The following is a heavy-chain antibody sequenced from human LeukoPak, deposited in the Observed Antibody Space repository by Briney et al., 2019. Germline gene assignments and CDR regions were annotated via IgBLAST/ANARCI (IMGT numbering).Heavy chain of an antibody. Sequence: GGFLRLSCSASDFTFTSAWMNWVRQAPWKGLEWVGRIKSKTDGGTTDYAAPVKGRFTISRDDSKTTLYLQMNSLKTEDTAVYYCTTQPSGIDFWGQGILVTVSS. CDR1: DFTFTSAW. CDR3: TTQPSGIDF. J-gene: IGHJ4*02. D-gene: IGHD2-2*01. CDR2: IKSKTDGGTT. V-gene: IGHV3-15*07.